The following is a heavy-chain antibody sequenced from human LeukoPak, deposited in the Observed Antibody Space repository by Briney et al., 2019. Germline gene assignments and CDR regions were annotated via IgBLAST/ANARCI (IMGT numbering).Heavy chain of an antibody. D-gene: IGHD1/OR15-1a*01. J-gene: IGHJ4*02. CDR1: GGTFSSYA. CDR2: IIPIFGIA. Sequence: SVKVSCKASGGTFSSYAISWVRQAPGQGLEWMGRIIPIFGIANYAQKFQGRVTITADKSTSTAYMELSSLRSEDTAVYYCARDQKNKSFDYWGQGTLVTVSS. V-gene: IGHV1-69*04. CDR3: ARDQKNKSFDY.